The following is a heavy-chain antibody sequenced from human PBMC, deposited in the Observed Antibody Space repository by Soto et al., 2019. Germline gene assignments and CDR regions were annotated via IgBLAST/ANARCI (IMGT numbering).Heavy chain of an antibody. CDR3: ARDLLAGDF. D-gene: IGHD3-10*01. Sequence: QVQLVQSGAEVKKPGASVKVSCRASGYTFTNYYIHWVRQAPGQGLEWMAIINPMSGSTNYAQNFQGRVILTMDTSTTTVYMDLSSLRFEDTAVHFCARDLLAGDFWGQGTLVTVSS. CDR1: GYTFTNYY. V-gene: IGHV1-46*01. J-gene: IGHJ4*02. CDR2: INPMSGST.